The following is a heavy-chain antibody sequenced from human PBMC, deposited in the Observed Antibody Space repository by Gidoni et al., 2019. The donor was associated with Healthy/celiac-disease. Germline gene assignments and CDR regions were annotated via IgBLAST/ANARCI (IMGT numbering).Heavy chain of an antibody. CDR3: SREGGDSSSSDYYYYYYMDV. D-gene: IGHD6-6*01. V-gene: IGHV4-59*01. J-gene: IGHJ6*03. CDR2: IYYSGST. CDR1: GGSISSYY. Sequence: QVQLQESGPGLVKPSEPLSLTCTVSGGSISSYYWSWIRQPPGQGLEWIGYIYYSGSTNYTPSLKGRVTISVDTSKNQFSLKLSSVTAADTAVYYGSREGGDSSSSDYYYYYYMDVWGKGTTVTVSS.